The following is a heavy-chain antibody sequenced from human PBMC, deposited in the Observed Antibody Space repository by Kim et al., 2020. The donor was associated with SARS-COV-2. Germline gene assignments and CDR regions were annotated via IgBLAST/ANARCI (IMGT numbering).Heavy chain of an antibody. CDR3: AKAGGRRFGELF. V-gene: IGHV3-23*01. D-gene: IGHD3-10*01. J-gene: IGHJ4*02. Sequence: YYTNSVKGRFTTSRANSKNTLYLQMHSLRAEDTAVYYCAKAGGRRFGELFWGQGTLVTVSS.